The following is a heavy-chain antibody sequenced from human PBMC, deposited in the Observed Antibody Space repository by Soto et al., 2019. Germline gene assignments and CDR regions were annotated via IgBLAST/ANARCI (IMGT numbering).Heavy chain of an antibody. V-gene: IGHV3-33*01. CDR2: IWYDGSNK. Sequence: GGSLRLSCAASGFTFSSYGMHWVRQAPGKGLEWVAVIWYDGSNKWYADSVKGRFTISRDNSKNTLYLQMNSLRAEDTAVYYCAREGSRSSPGLIDYWGQGTLVTVSS. D-gene: IGHD6-6*01. CDR1: GFTFSSYG. CDR3: AREGSRSSPGLIDY. J-gene: IGHJ4*02.